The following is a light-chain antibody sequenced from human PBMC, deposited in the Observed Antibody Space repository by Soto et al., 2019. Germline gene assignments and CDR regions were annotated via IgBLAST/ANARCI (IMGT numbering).Light chain of an antibody. V-gene: IGKV3-20*01. CDR1: QSVSSSY. J-gene: IGKJ2*01. CDR3: QQYDDSLSSFT. CDR2: GAS. Sequence: EIVLTQSPGTLSLSPGERATLSCRASQSVSSSYLAWYQQKPGQAPRLLIYGASYRATGIPDRVSGRGSGTDFTLTISRLEPEDFAVYYCQQYDDSLSSFTFGQGTNLEIK.